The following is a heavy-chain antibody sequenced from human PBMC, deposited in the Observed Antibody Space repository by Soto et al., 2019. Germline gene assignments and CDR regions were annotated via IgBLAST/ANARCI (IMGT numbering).Heavy chain of an antibody. CDR1: GFSFSPYW. Sequence: PGGSLRLSCAASGFSFSPYWMHWVRQTPGKGLVWVSHINSDGSDTTYADSVRGRFTISRDNAKNTLYLQMNSLRAEDTAVYYCARSSYPYYFDYWGQGTLVTVSS. CDR3: ARSSYPYYFDY. J-gene: IGHJ4*02. CDR2: INSDGSDT. V-gene: IGHV3-74*01.